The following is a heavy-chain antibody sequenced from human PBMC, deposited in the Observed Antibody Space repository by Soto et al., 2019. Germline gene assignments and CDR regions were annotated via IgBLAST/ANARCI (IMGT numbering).Heavy chain of an antibody. CDR3: ARMSSSMRPGC. J-gene: IGHJ4*02. Sequence: RPSVKVSCKASGYTFTTFGISWVRQAPGQGLDWMGWIDPKNGNTKDAQKFQGRVTMTTDTSTSTAYMELRSLRVEDTAVYYCARMSSSMRPGCWGQRTLVTVSS. CDR2: IDPKNGNT. D-gene: IGHD6-19*01. CDR1: GYTFTTFG. V-gene: IGHV1-18*01.